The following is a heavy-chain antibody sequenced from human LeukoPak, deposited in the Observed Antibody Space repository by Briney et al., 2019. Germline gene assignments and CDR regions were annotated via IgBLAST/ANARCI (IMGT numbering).Heavy chain of an antibody. D-gene: IGHD5-24*01. V-gene: IGHV3-30*14. J-gene: IGHJ4*02. CDR3: ASRGRWLQSPIDY. Sequence: GGSLRLSCAASGFTFSGYPIHWVRQAPGKGLEWVAVISYDGSNKYYADSVKGRFTISRDNSKNTLYLQMNSLRAEDTAVYYCASRGRWLQSPIDYWGQGTLVTVSS. CDR1: GFTFSGYP. CDR2: ISYDGSNK.